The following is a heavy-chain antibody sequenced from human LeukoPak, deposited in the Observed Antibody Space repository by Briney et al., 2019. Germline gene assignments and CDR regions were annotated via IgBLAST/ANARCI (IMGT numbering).Heavy chain of an antibody. CDR3: AREAGAKYYFDY. J-gene: IGHJ4*02. CDR1: VGSMSSYY. Sequence: PSETLSLTCTVSVGSMSSYYRSWIRHPPGKGLEWIGYIYYSGTTNYSPSLKSRVTISVDTSKNQFSLKLRSVTAADTAIYYCAREAGAKYYFDYWGQGTLVTVSS. D-gene: IGHD6-19*01. CDR2: IYYSGTT. V-gene: IGHV4-59*01.